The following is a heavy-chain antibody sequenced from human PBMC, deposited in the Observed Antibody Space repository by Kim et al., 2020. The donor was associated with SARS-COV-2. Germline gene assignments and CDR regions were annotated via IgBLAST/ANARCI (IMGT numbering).Heavy chain of an antibody. J-gene: IGHJ4*02. Sequence: GGSLRLFCAASGFTFSDYYMSWIRQAPGKGLEWVSYISSSGSTIYYADSVKGRFTISRDNAKNSLYLQMNSLRAEDTAVYYCAREGCSGGSCYSAKRWLQYFQNPGLFDYWGQGTLVTVSS. D-gene: IGHD2-15*01. V-gene: IGHV3-11*01. CDR1: GFTFSDYY. CDR3: AREGCSGGSCYSAKRWLQYFQNPGLFDY. CDR2: ISSSGSTI.